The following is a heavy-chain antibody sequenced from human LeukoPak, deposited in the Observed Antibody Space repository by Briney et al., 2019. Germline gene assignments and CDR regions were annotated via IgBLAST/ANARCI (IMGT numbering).Heavy chain of an antibody. D-gene: IGHD6-6*01. Sequence: QSGGSLRLSCAASGFTFSSYWMHWVRQTPGKGLEWVSYISSSSSAINYADSVRGRFTISRDNAKNSLYLQMNSLRPEDTAVYYCARGGAARPDYWGQGTLVTVSS. V-gene: IGHV3-48*01. CDR3: ARGGAARPDY. J-gene: IGHJ4*02. CDR2: ISSSSSAI. CDR1: GFTFSSYW.